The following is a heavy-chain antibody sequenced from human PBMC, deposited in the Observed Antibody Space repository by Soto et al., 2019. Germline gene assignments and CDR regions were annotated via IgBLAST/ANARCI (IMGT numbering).Heavy chain of an antibody. CDR3: ARDRGKSLGAFDI. Sequence: QVQLQESGPGLVKPSETLSLTCTVSGGSVSSGSYYWSWIRQPPGKGLEWIGYIYYSGCTNYNPSLKSRVTISVDTSNNQCSLKLRSVTAADTAVYYRARDRGKSLGAFDILGQGTMVTVSS. V-gene: IGHV4-61*01. D-gene: IGHD3-10*01. CDR2: IYYSGCT. J-gene: IGHJ3*02. CDR1: GGSVSSGSYY.